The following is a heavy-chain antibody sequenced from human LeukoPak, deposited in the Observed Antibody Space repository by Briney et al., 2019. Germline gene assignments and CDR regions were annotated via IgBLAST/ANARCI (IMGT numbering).Heavy chain of an antibody. D-gene: IGHD2-21*01. Sequence: ASVRVSCKGSSVTFTSSPISWDRHVPGKGLEWMGGIIAIFRSPKYAQNFQGRVTITADESTNTAYMELSNLRSEDTAVYYCARGAGATDVIGDYYFMDVWGKGTTVTVSS. V-gene: IGHV1-69*13. CDR2: IIAIFRSP. J-gene: IGHJ6*03. CDR1: SVTFTSSP. CDR3: ARGAGATDVIGDYYFMDV.